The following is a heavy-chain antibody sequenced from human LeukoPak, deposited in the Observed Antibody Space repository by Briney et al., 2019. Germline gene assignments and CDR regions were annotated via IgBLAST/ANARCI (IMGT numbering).Heavy chain of an antibody. D-gene: IGHD6-13*01. CDR2: ISAYNGNT. Sequence: ASVKVSCKASGYTFTKSGIDWVRQAPGQGLEWMGWISAYNGNTNYAQKLQGRVTMTTDTSTSTAYMELRSLRSDDTAVYYCARDYPMSIAAAGSLDYWGQGTLVTVSS. CDR1: GYTFTKSG. V-gene: IGHV1-18*01. J-gene: IGHJ4*02. CDR3: ARDYPMSIAAAGSLDY.